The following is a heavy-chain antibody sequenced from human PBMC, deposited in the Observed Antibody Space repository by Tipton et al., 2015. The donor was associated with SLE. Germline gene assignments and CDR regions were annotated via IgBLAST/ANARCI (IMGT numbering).Heavy chain of an antibody. CDR1: GFTFSNYS. J-gene: IGHJ4*02. CDR3: AMRKGAAGSISYFDF. CDR2: IGGSGDNI. D-gene: IGHD6-13*01. V-gene: IGHV3-23*01. Sequence: SLRLSCAVYGFTFSNYSMNWVRQAPVKGLEAVSGIGGSGDNIYYEDSVKGRFTISRDNSKNTVYLQMNSLRAEDTDVYYCAMRKGAAGSISYFDFWGQGMLVTVSS.